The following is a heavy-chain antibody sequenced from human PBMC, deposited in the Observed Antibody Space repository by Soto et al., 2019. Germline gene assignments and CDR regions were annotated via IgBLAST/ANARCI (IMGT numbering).Heavy chain of an antibody. D-gene: IGHD5-18*01. CDR2: VSYDGSNK. V-gene: IGHV3-30-3*01. Sequence: GGSLRLSCAASGFSFKSYAIHWVRQAPGKGLEWVAVVSYDGSNKFYADSVKGRFTISRDDSKNTVFLQMNSLRVEDTAVFYCARDRPGGYGYSWDDFRYYYGMDVRGQGTKVTVSS. J-gene: IGHJ6*02. CDR3: ARDRPGGYGYSWDDFRYYYGMDV. CDR1: GFSFKSYA.